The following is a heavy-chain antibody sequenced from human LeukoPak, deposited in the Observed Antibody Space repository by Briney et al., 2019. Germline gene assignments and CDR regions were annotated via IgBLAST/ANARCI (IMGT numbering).Heavy chain of an antibody. CDR3: ARRGAAGTYYFDY. Sequence: PGGSLRLSCAASGFTFSSYVMSWVRQVPGQGLEWVSAISGSGGGTYYADSVKGRFTISRDNSKNTLYLQTTSLRAEDTALYYCARRGAAGTYYFDYWGQGTLVTVSS. J-gene: IGHJ4*02. V-gene: IGHV3-23*01. CDR2: ISGSGGGT. D-gene: IGHD6-13*01. CDR1: GFTFSSYV.